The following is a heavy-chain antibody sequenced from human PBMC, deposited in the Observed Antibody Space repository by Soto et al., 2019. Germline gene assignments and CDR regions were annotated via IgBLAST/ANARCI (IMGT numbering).Heavy chain of an antibody. CDR1: GDSISSGDYS. CDR3: ARHNAFGSGSWGNWFDP. CDR2: IHHSGST. D-gene: IGHD3-10*01. J-gene: IGHJ5*02. V-gene: IGHV4-30-2*01. Sequence: LSLTCAVSGDSISSGDYSWTWIRQPPGRGLEWIGDIHHSGSTHYNPSLKSRVTTAVDTSTNQFSLKLSSVTAADTAVYFCARHNAFGSGSWGNWFDPWGHGTLVTVSS.